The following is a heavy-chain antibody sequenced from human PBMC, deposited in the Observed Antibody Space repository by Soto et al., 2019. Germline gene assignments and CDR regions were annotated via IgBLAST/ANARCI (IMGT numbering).Heavy chain of an antibody. D-gene: IGHD5-18*01. CDR3: ARQVTAMVDSLVP. CDR1: GGSISSYY. J-gene: IGHJ5*02. CDR2: IYYSGST. V-gene: IGHV4-59*08. Sequence: SETLSLTCTVSGGSISSYYWSWIRQPPGKGLEWIGYIYYSGSTNYNPSLKSRVTISVDTSKNQFSLKLSSVTAADTAVYYCARQVTAMVDSLVPWGQGTLVTVSS.